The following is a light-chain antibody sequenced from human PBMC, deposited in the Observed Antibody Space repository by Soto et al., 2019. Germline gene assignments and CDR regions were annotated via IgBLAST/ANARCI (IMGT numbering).Light chain of an antibody. J-gene: IGLJ7*01. CDR2: DVS. CDR3: SSYTTSNTRQIV. CDR1: SSDVGGYNY. Sequence: QSALTQPASMSGSPGQSITISCTGTSSDVGGYNYVSWYQHHPGKAPKLIIYDVSNRPSGVSIRFSGSKSDNTASLTISGLQPEDEADYHCSSYTTSNTRQIVFGTGTQLTVL. V-gene: IGLV2-14*03.